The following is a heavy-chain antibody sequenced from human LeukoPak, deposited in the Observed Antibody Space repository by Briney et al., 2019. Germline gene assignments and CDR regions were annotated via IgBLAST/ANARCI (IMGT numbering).Heavy chain of an antibody. CDR3: AKDFRIGYSAHFDY. Sequence: GGSLRLSCAASGFTFSSYAMNWVRQAPGKGLEWVSTISSSGSNTYYAGSVKGRFTVSRDNSKNTLYLQLNSLRAEDTAIYYCAKDFRIGYSAHFDYWGQGALVTVSS. J-gene: IGHJ4*02. V-gene: IGHV3-23*01. CDR2: ISSSGSNT. D-gene: IGHD2-21*01. CDR1: GFTFSSYA.